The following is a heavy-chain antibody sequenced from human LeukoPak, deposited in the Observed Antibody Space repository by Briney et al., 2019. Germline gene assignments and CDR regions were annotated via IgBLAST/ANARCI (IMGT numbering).Heavy chain of an antibody. CDR2: ISAYNGNT. CDR1: GYTFTSYG. D-gene: IGHD1-26*01. J-gene: IGHJ3*02. V-gene: IGHV1-18*01. Sequence: ASVKVSCKASGYTFTSYGISWVRQAPGQGLEWMGWISAYNGNTNYAQKLQGRVTMTTDTSTSTAYMELRGLRSDDTAVYYCVRPMYSGSFDDAFDIWGQGTMVTVSS. CDR3: VRPMYSGSFDDAFDI.